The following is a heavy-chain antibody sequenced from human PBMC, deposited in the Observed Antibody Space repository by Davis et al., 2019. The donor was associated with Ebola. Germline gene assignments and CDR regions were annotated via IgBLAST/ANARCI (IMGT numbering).Heavy chain of an antibody. J-gene: IGHJ4*02. Sequence: MPSETLSLTCTVSGGSISSGSYYWSWIRQPPGKGLEWIGYVDYTGGTNYNPSLKSRVTLLVDTSNNQFSLILTSVTAADTAVYYCARGHGRSDYWGQGTLVTVSS. CDR2: VDYTGGT. CDR3: ARGHGRSDY. V-gene: IGHV4-61*01. CDR1: GGSISSGSYY. D-gene: IGHD4-17*01.